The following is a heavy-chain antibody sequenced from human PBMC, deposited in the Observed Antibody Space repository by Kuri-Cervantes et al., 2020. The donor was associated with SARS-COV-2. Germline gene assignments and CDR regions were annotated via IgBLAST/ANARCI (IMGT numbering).Heavy chain of an antibody. CDR1: GFTFSSYW. D-gene: IGHD2-15*01. CDR3: TTDILDPRYSKRLDY. Sequence: GESLKISCAASGFTFSSYWMSWVRQAPGKGLEWVANIKQDGSEKYYVDSVKGRFTISRDNAKNSLYLQMNSLRAEDTAVYYCTTDILDPRYSKRLDYWGQGTLVTVSS. V-gene: IGHV3-7*01. J-gene: IGHJ4*02. CDR2: IKQDGSEK.